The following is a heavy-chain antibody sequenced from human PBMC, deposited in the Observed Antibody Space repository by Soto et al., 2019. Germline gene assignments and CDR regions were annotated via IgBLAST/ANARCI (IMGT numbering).Heavy chain of an antibody. D-gene: IGHD6-19*01. CDR1: GGSISSGGYY. J-gene: IGHJ4*02. V-gene: IGHV4-31*03. Sequence: TSETMALTCTFCGGSISSGGYYWSWIRQHPGKGLEWIGYIYYSGSTYYNPSLKSRVTISVDTSKNQFSLKLSSVTAADTAVYYCARETGYSSLVDYWGQGTLVTVSS. CDR2: IYYSGST. CDR3: ARETGYSSLVDY.